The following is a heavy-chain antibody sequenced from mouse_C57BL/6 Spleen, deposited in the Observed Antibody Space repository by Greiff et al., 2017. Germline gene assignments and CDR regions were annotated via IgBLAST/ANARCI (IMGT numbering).Heavy chain of an antibody. CDR1: GYTFTSYW. J-gene: IGHJ2*01. D-gene: IGHD4-1*02. V-gene: IGHV1-59*01. Sequence: QVQLQQSGAELVRPGTSVKLSCKASGYTFTSYWMHWVKQRPGQGLEWIGVIDPSDSYTNYNQKFKGKATLTVDTSSSTAYMQLSSLTSEDSAVYYCASSSTGPDYWGQGTTLTVSS. CDR2: IDPSDSYT. CDR3: ASSSTGPDY.